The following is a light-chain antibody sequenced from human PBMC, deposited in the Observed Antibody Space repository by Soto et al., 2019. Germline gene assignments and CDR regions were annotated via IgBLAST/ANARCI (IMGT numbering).Light chain of an antibody. Sequence: QSALTQPASVSGSAGQSITIYCSGTMRDVGAYNLVSWYQQHPGTAPKLIIYEVRNRPSGISSRFSGSRSGNTASLTISGLQSEAEGDYYFSAYSARSTLVFGGGTKLTVL. J-gene: IGLJ3*02. V-gene: IGLV2-14*01. CDR1: MRDVGAYNL. CDR2: EVR. CDR3: SAYSARSTLV.